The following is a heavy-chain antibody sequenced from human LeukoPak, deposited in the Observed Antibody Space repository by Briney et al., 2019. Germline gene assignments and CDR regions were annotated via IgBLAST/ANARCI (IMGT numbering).Heavy chain of an antibody. CDR2: ISAYNGNT. CDR1: GYTFTSYG. Sequence: ASVKVSCKASGYTFTSYGISWVRQAPGQGLEWMGWISAYNGNTNYAQKLQGRVTMTTDTSTSTAYMELRSPRSDDTAVYYCARAPAAIAAAGTIRRRNWFDPWGQGTLVTVSS. J-gene: IGHJ5*02. D-gene: IGHD6-13*01. V-gene: IGHV1-18*01. CDR3: ARAPAAIAAAGTIRRRNWFDP.